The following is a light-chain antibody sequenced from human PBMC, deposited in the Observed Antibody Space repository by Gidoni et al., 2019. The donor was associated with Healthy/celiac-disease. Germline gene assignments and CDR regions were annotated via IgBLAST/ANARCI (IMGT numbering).Light chain of an antibody. CDR3: QQRSNWPPIT. V-gene: IGKV3-11*01. Sequence: ELVLTQSPATLSLTPGESATLSCRASQSVSSYLAWYQQKPGQAPRLLIYDASNRATGIPARFSGSGSGTDFTLTISSLEPEDFAVYYCQQRSNWPPITFGQGTRLEIK. CDR2: DAS. CDR1: QSVSSY. J-gene: IGKJ5*01.